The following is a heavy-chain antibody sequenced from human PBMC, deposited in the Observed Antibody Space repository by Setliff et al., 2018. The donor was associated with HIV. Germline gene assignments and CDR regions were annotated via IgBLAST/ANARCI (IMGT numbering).Heavy chain of an antibody. Sequence: TLSLTCTVSSGSLKSYYWSWIRQPPGKGLEWVGYIYGSGSTNYNPSLKSRLTISIDMSKNQFSLKLNSVTAADTAVYYCARAGNDYYDSNGYYYVVDWFDSWGQGTLVTVS. CDR1: SGSLKSYY. CDR3: ARAGNDYYDSNGYYYVVDWFDS. V-gene: IGHV4-59*01. J-gene: IGHJ5*01. CDR2: IYGSGST. D-gene: IGHD3-22*01.